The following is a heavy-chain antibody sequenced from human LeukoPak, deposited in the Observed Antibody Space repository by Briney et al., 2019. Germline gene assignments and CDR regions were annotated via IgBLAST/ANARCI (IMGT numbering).Heavy chain of an antibody. CDR2: IYTSGST. Sequence: TSETLSLTYTVSGGSISSYYWSWIRQPAGKGLEWIGRIYTSGSTNYSPSLKSRVTMSVDTSKNQFSLKLSSVTAADTAVYYCARDSRGSGSYYPPDFDYWGQGTLVTVSS. CDR1: GGSISSYY. CDR3: ARDSRGSGSYYPPDFDY. V-gene: IGHV4-4*07. D-gene: IGHD3-10*01. J-gene: IGHJ4*02.